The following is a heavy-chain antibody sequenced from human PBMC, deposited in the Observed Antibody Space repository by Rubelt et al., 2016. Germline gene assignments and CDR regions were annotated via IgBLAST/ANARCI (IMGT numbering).Heavy chain of an antibody. V-gene: IGHV3-66*01. CDR3: ARGLDL. D-gene: IGHD3/OR15-3a*01. Sequence: EVQLVESGGGLVQPGGSLRLSCAASGFTFSTYYLNWVRQAPGKGLEWVSVIYSGGSTYYADSVKGRFSITREKAKNSLYLQMNSLTAGDTAGYYCARGLDLWGHGALVTVSS. CDR1: GFTFSTYY. CDR2: IYSGGST. J-gene: IGHJ3*01.